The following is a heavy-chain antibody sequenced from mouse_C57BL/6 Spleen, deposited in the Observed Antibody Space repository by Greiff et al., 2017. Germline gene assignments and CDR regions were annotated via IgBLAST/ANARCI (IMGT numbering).Heavy chain of an antibody. CDR1: GFTFSDYY. V-gene: IGHV5-16*01. CDR2: INYDGSST. J-gene: IGHJ2*01. Sequence: EVQLQESEGGLVQPGSSMKLSCTASGFTFSDYYMAWVRQVPEKGLEWVANINYDGSSTYYLDSLKSRFIISRDNAKNILYLQMSSLKSEDTATYYCARDFFGGFDYWGQGTTLTVSS. CDR3: ARDFFGGFDY.